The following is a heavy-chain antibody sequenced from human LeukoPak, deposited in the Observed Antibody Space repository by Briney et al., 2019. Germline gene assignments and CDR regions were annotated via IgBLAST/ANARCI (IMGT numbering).Heavy chain of an antibody. J-gene: IGHJ4*02. CDR3: AIDYGGNGPPPWDFDY. Sequence: GSLRLSCAASGFTFSSYSMHWVRQAPGKGLEWVSYISSSSSTIYYADSVKGRFTISRDNAKNSLYLQMNSLRDEDTAVYYCAIDYGGNGPPPWDFDYWGQGTLVTVSS. CDR2: ISSSSSTI. CDR1: GFTFSSYS. V-gene: IGHV3-48*02. D-gene: IGHD4-23*01.